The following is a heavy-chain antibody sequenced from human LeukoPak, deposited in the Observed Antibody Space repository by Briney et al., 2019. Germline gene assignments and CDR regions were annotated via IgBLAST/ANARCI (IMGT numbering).Heavy chain of an antibody. CDR3: ARRYSGSHFDY. D-gene: IGHD1-26*01. J-gene: IGHJ4*02. CDR2: IYYSGST. CDR1: GGSISSYY. Sequence: SETLSLTCTVSGGSISSYYWSWIRQPPGKGLEWIGYIYYSGSTNYNPSLKSRVTILVDTSKNQFSLKLSSVTAADTAVYYCARRYSGSHFDYWGQGALVTVSS. V-gene: IGHV4-59*08.